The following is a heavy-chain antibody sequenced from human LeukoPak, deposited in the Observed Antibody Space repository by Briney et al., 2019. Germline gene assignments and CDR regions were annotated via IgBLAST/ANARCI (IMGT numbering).Heavy chain of an antibody. CDR1: GGSISSYG. CDR3: AKQGEIRQDYYMDV. CDR2: IIPVFGTA. D-gene: IGHD1/OR15-1a*01. Sequence: ASVKVSCKAPGGSISSYGISWVRQAPGQGLEWMGRIIPVFGTANYAQKFQDRVTITADTVSNTAYMELTSLTSEDTAVYFCAKQGEIRQDYYMDVWGNGTAVTVSS. V-gene: IGHV1-69*06. J-gene: IGHJ6*03.